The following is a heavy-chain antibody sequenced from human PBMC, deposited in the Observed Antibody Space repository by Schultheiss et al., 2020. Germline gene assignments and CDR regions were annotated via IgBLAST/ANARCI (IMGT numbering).Heavy chain of an antibody. CDR1: GYTFTSYG. D-gene: IGHD6-13*01. V-gene: IGHV1-18*01. CDR3: ARGIAAADNWFDP. J-gene: IGHJ5*02. CDR2: ISAYNGNT. Sequence: ASVKVSCKASGYTFTSYGISWVRQAPGQGLEWMGWISAYNGNTNYAQKFQGRVTMTRDTSISTAYMELSRLRSDDTAVYYCARGIAAADNWFDPWGQGTLVTVSS.